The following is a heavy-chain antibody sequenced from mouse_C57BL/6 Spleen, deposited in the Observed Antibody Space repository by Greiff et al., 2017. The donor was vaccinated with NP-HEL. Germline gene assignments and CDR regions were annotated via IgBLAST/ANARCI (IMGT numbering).Heavy chain of an antibody. J-gene: IGHJ1*03. V-gene: IGHV3-6*01. D-gene: IGHD1-1*01. CDR2: ISYDGSN. Sequence: EVKLQESGPGLVKPSQSLSLTCSVTGYSITSGYYWNWIRQFPGNKLEWMGYISYDGSNNYNPSLKNRISITRDTSKNQFFLKLNSVTTEDTATYYCARDGSSYGWYFDVWGTGTTVTVSS. CDR1: GYSITSGYY. CDR3: ARDGSSYGWYFDV.